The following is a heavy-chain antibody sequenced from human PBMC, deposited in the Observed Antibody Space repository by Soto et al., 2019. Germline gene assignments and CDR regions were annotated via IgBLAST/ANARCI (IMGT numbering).Heavy chain of an antibody. CDR1: GFSFSGYG. CDR3: AKERGRYSGNYFAKFDY. D-gene: IGHD1-26*01. Sequence: PGGSLRLSCAASGFSFSGYGMHWVRQAPGRGLEWVAVISSDGIIKYYVDSVKGRFTISRDDSKTTLYLQMSSLRAEDTAVYYCAKERGRYSGNYFAKFDYWGQGTLVTVSS. J-gene: IGHJ4*02. V-gene: IGHV3-30*18. CDR2: ISSDGIIK.